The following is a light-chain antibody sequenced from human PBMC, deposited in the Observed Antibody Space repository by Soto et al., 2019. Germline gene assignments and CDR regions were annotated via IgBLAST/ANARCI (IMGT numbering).Light chain of an antibody. J-gene: IGLJ2*01. CDR3: QTWGSGTVV. CDR1: SGHSSYA. CDR2: LNSDGSH. Sequence: QLVLTQSPSASASLGASVKLTCTLSSGHSSYAIAWHQQQPEKGPRYLMKLNSDGSHSKGDGISDRFSGSSSGAERYLTISSLQSEVEADYYCQTWGSGTVVFGGGTKLTVL. V-gene: IGLV4-69*01.